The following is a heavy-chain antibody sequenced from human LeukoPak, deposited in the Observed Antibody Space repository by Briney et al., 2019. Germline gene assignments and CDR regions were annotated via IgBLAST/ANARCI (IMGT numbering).Heavy chain of an antibody. Sequence: GGSLRLSCAASGFTFRTYTMHWVRQAPGKGLEWVAVISYDGNNKYYTDSVKGRFTISRDNSKDTLYLQMNSLRPEDTAVYYCARDYTGYFPWGQGTLVIVSS. D-gene: IGHD3-9*01. CDR2: ISYDGNNK. J-gene: IGHJ5*02. V-gene: IGHV3-30-3*01. CDR3: ARDYTGYFP. CDR1: GFTFRTYT.